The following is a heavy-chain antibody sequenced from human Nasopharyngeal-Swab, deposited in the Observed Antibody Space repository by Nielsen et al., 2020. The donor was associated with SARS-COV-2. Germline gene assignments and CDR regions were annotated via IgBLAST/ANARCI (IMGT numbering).Heavy chain of an antibody. Sequence: GGSLRLSCAASGFTFSGSAMHWVRQAPGKGLEWVANIKQDGSEKYYVDSVKGRFTISRDNAKNSLYLQMNSLRAEDTAVYYCARDRYYGTTVLDAFDIWGQGTMVTVSS. CDR3: ARDRYYGTTVLDAFDI. D-gene: IGHD4-17*01. V-gene: IGHV3-7*01. J-gene: IGHJ3*02. CDR1: GFTFSGSA. CDR2: IKQDGSEK.